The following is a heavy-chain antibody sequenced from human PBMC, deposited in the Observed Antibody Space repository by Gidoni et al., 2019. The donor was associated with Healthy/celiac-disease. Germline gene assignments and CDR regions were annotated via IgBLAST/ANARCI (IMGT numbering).Heavy chain of an antibody. CDR2: IYYSGST. CDR3: ALEKDIVVVPAATRGFDP. Sequence: QLQLQESGPGLVKPSATLSLTCTVSGGSISSSSYYWGWIRQPPGKGLEWIGSIYYSGSTYYHPSLKSRVTISVDTSKNQFSLKLSSVTAADTAVYYCALEKDIVVVPAATRGFDPWGQGTLVTVSS. V-gene: IGHV4-39*01. CDR1: GGSISSSSYY. D-gene: IGHD2-2*01. J-gene: IGHJ5*02.